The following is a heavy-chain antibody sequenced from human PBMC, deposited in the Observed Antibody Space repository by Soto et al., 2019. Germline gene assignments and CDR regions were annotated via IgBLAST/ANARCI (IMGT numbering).Heavy chain of an antibody. CDR1: GFTFSSYS. J-gene: IGHJ5*02. CDR2: ISSSSSYI. D-gene: IGHD2-8*01. Sequence: GGSLRLSCAASGFTFSSYSMNWVRQAPGKGLEWVSSISSSSSYIYYADSVKGRFTISRDNAKNSLYLQMNSLRAEDTAVYYCARGRDIVLMVYAIPWFDPWGQGTLVTVSS. V-gene: IGHV3-21*01. CDR3: ARGRDIVLMVYAIPWFDP.